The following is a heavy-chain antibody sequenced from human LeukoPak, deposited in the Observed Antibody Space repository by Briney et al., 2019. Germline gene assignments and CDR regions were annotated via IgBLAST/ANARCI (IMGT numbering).Heavy chain of an antibody. CDR1: GGSFSGYY. J-gene: IGHJ1*01. V-gene: IGHV4-34*01. D-gene: IGHD2-15*01. Sequence: PSETLSLTCAVYGGSFSGYYWSWIRQPPGKGLEWIGEINHSGSTNYNPSLKSRVTISVDRSKNQFSLKLSSVTAADTAVYYCARGGYCSGGSCYYEYFQHWGQGTLVTVSS. CDR3: ARGGYCSGGSCYYEYFQH. CDR2: INHSGST.